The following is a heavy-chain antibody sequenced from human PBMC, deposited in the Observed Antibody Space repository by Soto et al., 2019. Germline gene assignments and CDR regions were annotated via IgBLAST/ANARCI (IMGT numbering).Heavy chain of an antibody. V-gene: IGHV4-31*03. Sequence: SETLSLTCTVSGGSISSGGYYWSWIRPHPGKGLEWIGYIYYSGSTYYNPSLKSRVTISVGTSKNQFSLKLSSVTAADTAVYYCARYCSSTSCFNWFDPWGQGTRVIVPS. CDR3: ARYCSSTSCFNWFDP. CDR1: GGSISSGGYY. J-gene: IGHJ5*02. D-gene: IGHD2-2*01. CDR2: IYYSGST.